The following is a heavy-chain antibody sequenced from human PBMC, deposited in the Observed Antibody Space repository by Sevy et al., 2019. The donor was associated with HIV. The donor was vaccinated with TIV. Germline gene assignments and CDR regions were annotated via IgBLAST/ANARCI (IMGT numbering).Heavy chain of an antibody. V-gene: IGHV3-21*01. D-gene: IGHD6-13*01. J-gene: IGHJ3*02. Sequence: GGSLRLSCAASGFTFSSYSMNWVRQAPGKGLEWVSSISSSSYIYYADSVKGRFTISRDNAKNSLYLQMNSLRAEDTAVYYCAREKGIAAAAQDAFDIWGQGTMVTVSS. CDR1: GFTFSSYS. CDR3: AREKGIAAAAQDAFDI. CDR2: ISSSSYI.